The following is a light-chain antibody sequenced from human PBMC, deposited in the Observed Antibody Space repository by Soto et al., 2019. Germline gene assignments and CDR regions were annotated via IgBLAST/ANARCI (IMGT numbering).Light chain of an antibody. Sequence: EIMMNKSADTLSVYQRQRAALSCRASQSVSSGYLAWYQQKPGQAPRLLIYGASNRATGIPDRFSGSGSGTDFTLTISRLGPEDFAVYYCQQYGSSPYTFC. V-gene: IGKV3-20*01. CDR3: QQYGSSPYT. CDR2: GAS. CDR1: QSVSSGY. J-gene: IGKJ2*01.